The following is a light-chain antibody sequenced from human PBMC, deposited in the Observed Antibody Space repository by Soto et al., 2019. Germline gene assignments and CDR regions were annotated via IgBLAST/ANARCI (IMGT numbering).Light chain of an antibody. Sequence: QSVLTQPASVSGSPGQSITISCTGTSSDIGDYDYVSWYQQRPGRAPKLMIYEVRYRPSGVSNRFSGSKSGNTASLTISGLQAEDGADYYCCSYTRTSNHYFFGSGTKVTVL. J-gene: IGLJ1*01. CDR3: CSYTRTSNHYF. CDR2: EVR. V-gene: IGLV2-14*01. CDR1: SSDIGDYDY.